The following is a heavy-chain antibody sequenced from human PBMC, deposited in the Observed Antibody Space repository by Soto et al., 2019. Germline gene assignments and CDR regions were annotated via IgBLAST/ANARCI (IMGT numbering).Heavy chain of an antibody. V-gene: IGHV1-18*01. J-gene: IGHJ3*02. CDR1: GYTFNTFG. D-gene: IGHD6-13*01. CDR3: ARLLGYSRSWSRHSAFDI. CDR2: ISAYTGNT. Sequence: ASVKVSCKTSGYTFNTFGISWVRQAPGQGLEWMGWISAYTGNTNYAQKLQGRVTMTTDTATNTAYMELRSLRSDDTAVYYCARLLGYSRSWSRHSAFDIWGQAQMVTVAS.